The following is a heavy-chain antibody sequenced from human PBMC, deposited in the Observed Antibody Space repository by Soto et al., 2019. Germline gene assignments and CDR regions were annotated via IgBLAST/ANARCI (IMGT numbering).Heavy chain of an antibody. V-gene: IGHV3-48*03. D-gene: IGHD5-12*01. J-gene: IGHJ4*02. CDR1: GFIFSNYE. CDR3: ARGHIVATILDY. CDR2: IDHSGTTI. Sequence: EVQLVESGGALVQPGGSLRLSCAASGFIFSNYEMSWVRQAPGKGLEWVSYIDHSGTTIYYADSVKGRFTISRDNAKNSLFLQMNSLRAEDTAVYYCARGHIVATILDYCGQGTLVTVSS.